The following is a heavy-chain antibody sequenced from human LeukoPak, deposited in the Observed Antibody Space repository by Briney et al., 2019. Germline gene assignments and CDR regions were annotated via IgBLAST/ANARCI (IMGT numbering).Heavy chain of an antibody. CDR1: GYSISSGYY. D-gene: IGHD6-13*01. CDR3: ARSQQLTSRQGFDY. Sequence: SETLSLNCTVSGYSISSGYYWGWIRQPPGKGLEWIGSIYHSGSTYHNPSLKSRVTISLDTSKTQFSLKLTSVTAADTAVYYCARSQQLTSRQGFDYWGQGTLVTVSS. CDR2: IYHSGST. J-gene: IGHJ4*02. V-gene: IGHV4-38-2*02.